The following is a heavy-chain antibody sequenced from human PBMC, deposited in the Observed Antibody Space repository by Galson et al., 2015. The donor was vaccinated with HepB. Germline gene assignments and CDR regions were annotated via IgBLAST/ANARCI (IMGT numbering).Heavy chain of an antibody. CDR1: GFTFSSYG. D-gene: IGHD6-19*01. J-gene: IGHJ4*02. CDR2: ISDDGSNK. V-gene: IGHV3-30*18. CDR3: AKGWGSSGWFGIDY. Sequence: SLRLSCAASGFTFSSYGMHWVRQAPGKGLEWVAVISDDGSNKYYADSVKGRFTISRDNSKNTLYLQMNSLRAEDTAVYYCAKGWGSSGWFGIDYWGQETLVTVSS.